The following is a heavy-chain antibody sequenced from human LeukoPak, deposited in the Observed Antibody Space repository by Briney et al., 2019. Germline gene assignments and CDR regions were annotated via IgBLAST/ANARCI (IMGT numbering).Heavy chain of an antibody. CDR2: ISASGTSK. Sequence: GGSLRLSCAASDFTFSDYYMTWIRQAPGKGLEWVSYISASGTSKYYADSVKGRFTISRDNIEKSPFLKMNSLRAEDTAVYYCARIKSDGGYVNSYYGMDVWGQGTTVTVSS. CDR1: DFTFSDYY. CDR3: ARIKSDGGYVNSYYGMDV. D-gene: IGHD3-22*01. J-gene: IGHJ6*02. V-gene: IGHV3-11*01.